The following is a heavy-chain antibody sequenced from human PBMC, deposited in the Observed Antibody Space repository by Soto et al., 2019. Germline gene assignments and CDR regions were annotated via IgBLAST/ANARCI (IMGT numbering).Heavy chain of an antibody. Sequence: QIQLVESGGGVVQPGAPQRLSCAASGFTLSSYGMHWVRQAPGKGLEWVAVISYNGNNQYYADSVRGRFTISRDNSKSTLYLQMNSLRAEDTAVYYCAKDRGHLAVAAITGGGDFDKWGQGTMVTVSS. V-gene: IGHV3-30*18. CDR1: GFTLSSYG. D-gene: IGHD6-19*01. CDR2: ISYNGNNQ. J-gene: IGHJ3*02. CDR3: AKDRGHLAVAAITGGGDFDK.